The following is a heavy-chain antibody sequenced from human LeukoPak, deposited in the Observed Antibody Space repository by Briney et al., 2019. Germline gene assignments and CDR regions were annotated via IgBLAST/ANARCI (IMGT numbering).Heavy chain of an antibody. CDR2: IYYSGNT. CDR3: ARHYDSSGYWYYFDY. Sequence: SETLSLTCTVSGGSISSYYWSWIRQPPGKGLEWIGYIYYSGNTNYNPSLKSRVTISVDTSKNQFSLKLSSVTAADTAVYYCARHYDSSGYWYYFDYWGQGTLVTVSS. CDR1: GGSISSYY. V-gene: IGHV4-59*08. J-gene: IGHJ4*02. D-gene: IGHD3-22*01.